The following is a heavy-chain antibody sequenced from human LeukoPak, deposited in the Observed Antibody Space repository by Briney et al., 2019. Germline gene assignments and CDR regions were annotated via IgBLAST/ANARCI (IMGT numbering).Heavy chain of an antibody. V-gene: IGHV5-10-1*01. CDR2: IDPGDSYT. J-gene: IGHJ4*02. D-gene: IGHD4-11*01. Sequence: GASLQISCQGSGSHFTSYWISWVRQLPGKGLEWMGRIDPGDSYTNYSPSFQGHVTISADKSISTAYLQWSSLKASDTAMYYCARHTLLHNFDYWGQGTLVTVSS. CDR1: GSHFTSYW. CDR3: ARHTLLHNFDY.